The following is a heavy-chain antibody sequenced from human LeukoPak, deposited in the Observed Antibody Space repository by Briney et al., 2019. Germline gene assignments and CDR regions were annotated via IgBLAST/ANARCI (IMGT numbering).Heavy chain of an antibody. Sequence: GGSLRLSCAASGFTFDDYGMSWVRQAPGKGLEWVSGINWNGGSTGYADSVKGRFTISRDNAKNSLYLQMNSLRAEDTALYYCARPGGSNYYYYMDVWGKGTTVTISS. CDR3: ARPGGSNYYYYMDV. V-gene: IGHV3-20*04. CDR2: INWNGGST. J-gene: IGHJ6*03. D-gene: IGHD3-16*01. CDR1: GFTFDDYG.